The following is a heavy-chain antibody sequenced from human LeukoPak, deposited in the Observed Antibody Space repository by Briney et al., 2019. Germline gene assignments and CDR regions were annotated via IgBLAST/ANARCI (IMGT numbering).Heavy chain of an antibody. CDR1: GGSISSYY. J-gene: IGHJ4*02. CDR2: INHSGST. CDR3: ARHAVRYFDLYYFDY. D-gene: IGHD3-9*01. V-gene: IGHV4-34*01. Sequence: PSETLSLTCTVSGGSISSYYWSWIRQPPGKGLEWIGEINHSGSTNYNPSLKSRVTISVDTSKNQFSLKLSSVTAADTAVYYCARHAVRYFDLYYFDYWGQGTLVTVSS.